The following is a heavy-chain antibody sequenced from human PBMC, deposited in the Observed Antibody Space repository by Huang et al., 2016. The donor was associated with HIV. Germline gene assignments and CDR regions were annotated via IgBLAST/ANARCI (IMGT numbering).Heavy chain of an antibody. V-gene: IGHV3-30*03. J-gene: IGHJ6*03. CDR2: VSNDGNEK. CDR3: LPAGHVSHYYYMDV. CDR1: GFSFTGYD. Sequence: QGQLVESGGGVVQPGRSLRLSCSASGFSFTGYDMQWVRQVPGKVIDWVSVVSNDGNEKYYAASVKGRFTISRDNFKNTLYLQMNSLRTGDTAVYFCLPAGHVSHYYYMDVWGKGTTVIVSS.